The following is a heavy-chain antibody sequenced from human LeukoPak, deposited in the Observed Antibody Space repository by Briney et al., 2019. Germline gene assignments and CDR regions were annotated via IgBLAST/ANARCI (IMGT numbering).Heavy chain of an antibody. D-gene: IGHD5-12*01. V-gene: IGHV4-4*07. CDR3: ARATEATITRNYYYYYMDV. J-gene: IGHJ6*03. CDR1: GGSISSYY. CDR2: IYTSGST. Sequence: SETPSLTCTVSGGSISSYYWSWIRQPAGKGLEWIGRIYTSGSTNYNPSLKSRVTMSVDTSKNQFSLKLSSVTAADTAVYYCARATEATITRNYYYYYMDVWGKGTTVTVSS.